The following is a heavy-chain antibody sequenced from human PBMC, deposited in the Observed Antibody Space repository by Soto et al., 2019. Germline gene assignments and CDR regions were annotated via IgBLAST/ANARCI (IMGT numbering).Heavy chain of an antibody. J-gene: IGHJ4*02. D-gene: IGHD6-19*01. V-gene: IGHV4-59*01. Sequence: PSETLSLTCTVSGGSISGYYWSWIRQPPGKGLEWIGYIFYSGCTNYNPSLRSRVTISVDTSKNQFSLKLSSVTTADTAMYYCARVGSSGWSPDYWGQGTLVTVSS. CDR1: GGSISGYY. CDR2: IFYSGCT. CDR3: ARVGSSGWSPDY.